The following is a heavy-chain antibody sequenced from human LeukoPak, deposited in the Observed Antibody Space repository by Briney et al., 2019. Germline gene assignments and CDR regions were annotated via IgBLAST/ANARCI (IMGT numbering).Heavy chain of an antibody. V-gene: IGHV3-74*01. CDR1: GFTFSSYW. CDR3: ARCQCPSTTCPSGLQCGALDF. Sequence: GGSLRLSCAASGFTFSSYWMHWVRQGPGKGLVWVSHINSDGSSSSYADSVKGRFTISRDNAKNTLYLQMNSLRAGDSAVYFCARCQCPSTTCPSGLQCGALDFWGHGTMVTVSS. J-gene: IGHJ3*01. D-gene: IGHD2/OR15-2a*01. CDR2: INSDGSSS.